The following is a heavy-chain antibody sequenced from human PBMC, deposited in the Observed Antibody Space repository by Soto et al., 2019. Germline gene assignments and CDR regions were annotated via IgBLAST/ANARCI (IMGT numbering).Heavy chain of an antibody. Sequence: EVQLVESGGGLVKPGGSLRLSCAASGFIFTNAWMNWVRQAPGKGLEWVGRIKSKTDGGTADYAAPVKGRFTISRDDSKNTVYLQMKSLRTEDTAVYYCSADQEYSTGWLLFDYWGQGTLVTVSS. CDR1: GFIFTNAW. CDR3: SADQEYSTGWLLFDY. D-gene: IGHD6-19*01. CDR2: IKSKTDGGTA. J-gene: IGHJ4*02. V-gene: IGHV3-15*07.